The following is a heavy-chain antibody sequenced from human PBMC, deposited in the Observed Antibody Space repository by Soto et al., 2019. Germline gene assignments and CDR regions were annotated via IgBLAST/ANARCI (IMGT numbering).Heavy chain of an antibody. J-gene: IGHJ4*02. V-gene: IGHV3-33*01. CDR1: GFTFSSYG. D-gene: IGHD3-22*01. CDR3: ARDPPGDSSGYYDY. Sequence: LRLSCAASGFTFSSYGMHWVRQAPGKGLEWVAVIWYDGSNKYYADSVKGRFTISRDNSKNTLYLQMNSLRAEDTAVYYCARDPPGDSSGYYDYWGQGTLVTVSS. CDR2: IWYDGSNK.